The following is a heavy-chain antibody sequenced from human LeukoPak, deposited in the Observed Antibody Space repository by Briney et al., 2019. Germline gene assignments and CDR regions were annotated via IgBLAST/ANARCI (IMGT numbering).Heavy chain of an antibody. CDR3: AKDYSKTSYYGSGTYYRPNWFDP. CDR1: GFTFTSYG. J-gene: IGHJ5*02. CDR2: IRYDGSNK. V-gene: IGHV3-30*02. Sequence: GGSLRLSCAASGFTFTSYGMHWVRQAPGKGLEWVAFIRYDGSNKYYADSVKGRFTISRDNSKNTLYLQMNSLRAEDTAVYYCAKDYSKTSYYGSGTYYRPNWFDPWGQGTLVTVSS. D-gene: IGHD3-10*01.